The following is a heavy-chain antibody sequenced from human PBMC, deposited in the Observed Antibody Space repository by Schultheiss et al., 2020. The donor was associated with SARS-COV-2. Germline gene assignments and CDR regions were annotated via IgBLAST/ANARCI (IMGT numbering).Heavy chain of an antibody. CDR3: ASRGGYSGYDYNYYYYYMDV. D-gene: IGHD5-12*01. J-gene: IGHJ6*03. V-gene: IGHV3-23*01. Sequence: GESLKISCAASGFTFGNYVMGWVRQAPGKGLEWVSAISGSGGSTYYADSVKGRFTISRDNSKNTLYLQMNSLRAEDTAVYYCASRGGYSGYDYNYYYYYMDVWGKGTTVTVSS. CDR1: GFTFGNYV. CDR2: ISGSGGST.